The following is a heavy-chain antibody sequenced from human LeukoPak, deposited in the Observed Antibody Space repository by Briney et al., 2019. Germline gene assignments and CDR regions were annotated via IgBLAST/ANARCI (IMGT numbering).Heavy chain of an antibody. Sequence: GGSLRLSCAASGFTFSSYAMSWVRQAPGKGLEWVSAISGSGGSTYYADSVKGRFTISRDTSNNTLYLQMNSLRADDTAVYYCAREGKWLQLRYFDYWGQGTLVTVSS. J-gene: IGHJ4*02. CDR3: AREGKWLQLRYFDY. V-gene: IGHV3-23*01. CDR1: GFTFSSYA. CDR2: ISGSGGST. D-gene: IGHD5-24*01.